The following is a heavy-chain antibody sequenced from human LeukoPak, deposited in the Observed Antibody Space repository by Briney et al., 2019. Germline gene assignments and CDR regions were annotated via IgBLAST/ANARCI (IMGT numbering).Heavy chain of an antibody. CDR3: ARDGRIAAAGNRYFDY. V-gene: IGHV4-4*07. J-gene: IGHJ4*02. CDR1: GGSISSYY. CDR2: IYTSGST. Sequence: PSETLSLTCAVSGGSISSYYWSWIRQPAGKGLEWIGRIYTSGSTNYNPSLKSRVTMSVDTSKNQFSLKLSSVTAADTAVYYCARDGRIAAAGNRYFDYWGQGTLVTVSS. D-gene: IGHD6-13*01.